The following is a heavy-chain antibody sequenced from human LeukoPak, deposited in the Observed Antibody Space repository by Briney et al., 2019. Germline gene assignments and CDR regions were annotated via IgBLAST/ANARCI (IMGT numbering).Heavy chain of an antibody. CDR1: GYSFTNYW. J-gene: IGHJ6*02. CDR3: ARHRYYDSSGQEAHYYYGMDV. CDR2: IYPGDSDT. D-gene: IGHD3-22*01. V-gene: IGHV5-51*01. Sequence: GESLKISCKGSGYSFTNYWIGWVRQMPGKGLEWMGIIYPGDSDTRYSPSFQGQVTISADKSISTAYLQWSSLKASDTAMYYCARHRYYDSSGQEAHYYYGMDVWGQGTTVTVSS.